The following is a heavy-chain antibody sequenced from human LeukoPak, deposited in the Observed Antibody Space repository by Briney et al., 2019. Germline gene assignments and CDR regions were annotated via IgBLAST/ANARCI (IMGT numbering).Heavy chain of an antibody. V-gene: IGHV4-59*01. J-gene: IGHJ4*02. CDR3: ARWGSITTARFDY. CDR1: GGSISSYY. D-gene: IGHD3-16*01. Sequence: SETLSLTCTVSGGSISSYYWSWIRQPPGKGLEWIGYIYYSGSTNYNPSLKSRVTISADTSKNRFSLELSSVTAADTAVYYCARWGSITTARFDYWGQGTLVTVSS. CDR2: IYYSGST.